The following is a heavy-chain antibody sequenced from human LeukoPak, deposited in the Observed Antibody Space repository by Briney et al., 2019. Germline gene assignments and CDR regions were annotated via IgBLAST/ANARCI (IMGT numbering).Heavy chain of an antibody. CDR3: ARAYGDYVHYFDY. CDR1: GGSISSYY. CDR2: IYYSGST. Sequence: SETLSLTCTVSGGSISSYYWSWIRQPPGKGLEWIGYIYYSGSTNYNPSLKSRVTTSVDTSKNQFSLKLSSVTAADTAVYYCARAYGDYVHYFDYWGQGTLVTVSS. V-gene: IGHV4-59*01. J-gene: IGHJ4*02. D-gene: IGHD4-17*01.